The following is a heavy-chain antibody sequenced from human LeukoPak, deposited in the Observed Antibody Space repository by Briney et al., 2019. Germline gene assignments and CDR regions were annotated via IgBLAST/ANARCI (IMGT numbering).Heavy chain of an antibody. Sequence: GRSLGLSLAASGFVFRDYSMNGVRQPPGKGLEWVSNIRGSGSGSGSGVYYADSVKGRFTISRDDAKTSLYLQMNSLRAEDTAFYYCARDDNWGFDYWGQGALVTVSS. CDR1: GFVFRDYS. CDR2: IRGSGSGSGSGV. CDR3: ARDDNWGFDY. J-gene: IGHJ4*02. D-gene: IGHD7-27*01. V-gene: IGHV3-48*04.